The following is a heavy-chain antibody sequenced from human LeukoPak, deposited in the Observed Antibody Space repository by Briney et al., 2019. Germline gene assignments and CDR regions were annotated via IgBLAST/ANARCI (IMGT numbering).Heavy chain of an antibody. Sequence: PGGSLRLSCAASGFTFNRYSIHWVRQAPGEGLEWLAVISHDATKNNYADSVKGRFTISRDNSKNTMYLQMNSLRLEDTTVYYCARGSGTYPRYFFDYWGQGTLVTVSS. D-gene: IGHD3-10*01. CDR3: ARGSGTYPRYFFDY. V-gene: IGHV3-30-3*01. J-gene: IGHJ4*02. CDR1: GFTFNRYS. CDR2: ISHDATKN.